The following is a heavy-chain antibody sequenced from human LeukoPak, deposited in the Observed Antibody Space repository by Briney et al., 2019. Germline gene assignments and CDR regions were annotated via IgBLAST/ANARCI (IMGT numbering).Heavy chain of an antibody. D-gene: IGHD2-2*01. CDR1: GFTFSDYY. V-gene: IGHV3-11*01. CDR2: ISSSGSTI. CDR3: ARSQYCSSTSCFYYYGMDV. Sequence: PGTSLRLSCAASGFTFSDYYMSWIRQAPGKGLEWVSYISSSGSTIYYADSVKGRFTISRDNAKNSLYLQMNSLRAEDTAVYYCARSQYCSSTSCFYYYGMDVWGQGTTVTVSS. J-gene: IGHJ6*02.